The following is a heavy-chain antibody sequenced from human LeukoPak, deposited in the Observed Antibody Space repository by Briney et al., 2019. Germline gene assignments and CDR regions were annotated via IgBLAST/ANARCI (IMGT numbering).Heavy chain of an antibody. J-gene: IGHJ4*02. V-gene: IGHV3-23*01. CDR1: GFTFSSYA. Sequence: GGSLRLSCAASGFTFSSYAMSWVRQAPGKGLEWVSAISGSGGSTYYADSVKGRFTISRDNSKNALYLQMNSLRAEDTAVYYCAKGNYYDMVGAFDYWGQGTLVTVSS. CDR2: ISGSGGST. D-gene: IGHD3-22*01. CDR3: AKGNYYDMVGAFDY.